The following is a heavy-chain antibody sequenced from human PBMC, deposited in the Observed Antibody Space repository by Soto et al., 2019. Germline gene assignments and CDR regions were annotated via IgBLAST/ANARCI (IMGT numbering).Heavy chain of an antibody. CDR3: ARRSYGYYFDY. J-gene: IGHJ4*02. Sequence: ASVKVSCKTSAYDFTTYYIHWMRQAPGQGLEWMGIINPSGGSTSYAQKVQGRVTMTRDTSTSTVYMELNTLRSEDTAVYYCARRSYGYYFDYWGQGTLVTVSS. V-gene: IGHV1-46*01. CDR2: INPSGGST. CDR1: AYDFTTYY. D-gene: IGHD5-18*01.